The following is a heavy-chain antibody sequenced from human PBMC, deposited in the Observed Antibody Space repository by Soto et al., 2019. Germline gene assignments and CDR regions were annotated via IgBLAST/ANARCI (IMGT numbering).Heavy chain of an antibody. CDR2: IYYSGST. V-gene: IGHV4-59*01. CDR3: ARVSAADPPHYYYGMDV. J-gene: IGHJ6*02. D-gene: IGHD6-13*01. CDR1: VGSISSYY. Sequence: SETLSLTCTVSVGSISSYYWSWIRQPPGKGLEWIGYIYYSGSTNYNPSLKSRVTISVDTSKNQFSLKLSSVTAADTAVYYCARVSAADPPHYYYGMDVWGQGTTVTV.